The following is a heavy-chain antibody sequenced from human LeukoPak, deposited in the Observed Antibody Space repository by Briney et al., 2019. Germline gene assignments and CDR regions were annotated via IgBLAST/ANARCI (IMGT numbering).Heavy chain of an antibody. J-gene: IGHJ6*03. V-gene: IGHV3-23*01. D-gene: IGHD2-15*01. CDR2: ISRSGGTT. CDR3: AKRGGTESFYYFYYMDV. CDR1: GFTFGSYD. Sequence: GGSLRLSCAASGFTFGSYDVTWVRQTPGKGLEGVALISRSGGTTYYADSVKGRFTISRDNSKNTLYLQMNSLRAEDTAEYYCAKRGGTESFYYFYYMDVWGKGTTVTVSS.